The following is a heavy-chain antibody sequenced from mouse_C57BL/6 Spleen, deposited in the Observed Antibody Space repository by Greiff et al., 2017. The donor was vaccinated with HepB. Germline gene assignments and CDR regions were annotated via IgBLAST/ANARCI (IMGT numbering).Heavy chain of an antibody. CDR3: AREGPILLRKVDY. Sequence: QVQLKQPGTELVKPGASVKLSCKASGYTFTSYWMHWVKQRPGQGLEWIGNINPSNGGTNYNEKFKSKATLTVDKSSSTAYMQLSSLTSEDSAVYYCAREGPILLRKVDYWGQGTTLTVSS. D-gene: IGHD1-1*01. CDR1: GYTFTSYW. J-gene: IGHJ2*01. V-gene: IGHV1-53*01. CDR2: INPSNGGT.